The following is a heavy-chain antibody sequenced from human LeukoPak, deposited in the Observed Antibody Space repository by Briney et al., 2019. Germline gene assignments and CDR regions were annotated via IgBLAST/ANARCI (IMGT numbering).Heavy chain of an antibody. Sequence: GGSLRLSCAASGFMFNNYAMSWVRQAPGKGLEWVSATNSGGTHTYSADSVKGRFTISRDNSRNTLFLQMNSLRAEDTAVYYCARDDTAAGPDYWGQGTLVTVSS. CDR3: ARDDTAAGPDY. CDR2: TNSGGTHT. V-gene: IGHV3-23*01. D-gene: IGHD6-13*01. J-gene: IGHJ4*02. CDR1: GFMFNNYA.